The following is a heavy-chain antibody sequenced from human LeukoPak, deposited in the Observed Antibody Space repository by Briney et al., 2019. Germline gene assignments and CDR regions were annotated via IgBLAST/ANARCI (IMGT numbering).Heavy chain of an antibody. J-gene: IGHJ4*02. CDR2: ISYDGRNK. Sequence: GRSLRLSCAASGFTFSSYAMHWVRQAPGKGLEWVAVISYDGRNKYYADSVKGRFTISRDNSKNTLYLQMNSLRAEDTAVYYCARGPKSYGGYIDYWGQGTLVTVSS. D-gene: IGHD3-16*01. CDR1: GFTFSSYA. CDR3: ARGPKSYGGYIDY. V-gene: IGHV3-30*04.